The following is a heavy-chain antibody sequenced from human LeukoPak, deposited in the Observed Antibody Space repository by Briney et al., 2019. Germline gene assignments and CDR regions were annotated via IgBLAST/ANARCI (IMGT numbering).Heavy chain of an antibody. D-gene: IGHD1-7*01. CDR3: ARGTTHFDY. Sequence: SETLSLTCAVYGGSFSGYYWSWIRQPPGKGLEWIGEINHSGSTNYNPPLKSRVTISVDTSKNQFSLKLSSVTAADTAVYYCARGTTHFDYWGQGTLVTVSS. V-gene: IGHV4-34*01. CDR2: INHSGST. CDR1: GGSFSGYY. J-gene: IGHJ4*02.